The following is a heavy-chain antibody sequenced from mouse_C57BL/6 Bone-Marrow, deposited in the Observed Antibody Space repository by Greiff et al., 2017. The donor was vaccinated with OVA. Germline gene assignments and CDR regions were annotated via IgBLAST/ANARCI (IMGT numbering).Heavy chain of an antibody. CDR3: ARTIPSWFAY. V-gene: IGHV5-17*01. Sequence: DVMLVESGGGLVKPGGSLKLSCAASGFTFSDYGMHWVRQAPEKGLEWVAYISSGSSTIYYADTVKGRFTISRDNAKNTLFLQMTSLRSEDTAMYYCARTIPSWFAYWGQGTLVTVSA. J-gene: IGHJ3*01. D-gene: IGHD5-1-1*01. CDR2: ISSGSSTI. CDR1: GFTFSDYG.